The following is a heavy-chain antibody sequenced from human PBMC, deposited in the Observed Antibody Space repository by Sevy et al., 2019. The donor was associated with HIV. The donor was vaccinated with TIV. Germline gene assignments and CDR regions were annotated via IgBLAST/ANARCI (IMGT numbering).Heavy chain of an antibody. CDR2: ITGSGGTT. J-gene: IGHJ4*02. CDR3: AKGSLEWLSALDY. V-gene: IGHV3-23*01. CDR1: EFTFISYA. D-gene: IGHD3-3*01. Sequence: GESLKISCAASEFTFISYAMSWVRQAPGKGLEWVSAITGSGGTTYYADAVRGRFTISRDNSNNTLYLQMTSLGAEDTAVYYCAKGSLEWLSALDYWGQGTLFTVSS.